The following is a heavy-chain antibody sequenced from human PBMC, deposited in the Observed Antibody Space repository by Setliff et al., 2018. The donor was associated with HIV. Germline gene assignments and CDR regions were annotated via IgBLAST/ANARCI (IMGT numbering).Heavy chain of an antibody. J-gene: IGHJ4*02. Sequence: ETLSLTCAVYGASISSSNSYWGWIRQPPGKGLEWIGYIYYSGSTIYNPSLKSRVAISVDTSKNQFSLKLTSVTAADTAVYYCARDQRTAVAGTYYWGQGTLVTVSS. CDR2: IYYSGST. CDR1: GASISSSNSY. D-gene: IGHD6-19*01. CDR3: ARDQRTAVAGTYY. V-gene: IGHV4-61*01.